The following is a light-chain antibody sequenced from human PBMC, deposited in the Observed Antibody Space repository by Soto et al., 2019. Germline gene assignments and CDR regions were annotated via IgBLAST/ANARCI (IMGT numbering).Light chain of an antibody. CDR3: SAWDDSLNGRV. CDR2: SNN. J-gene: IGLJ3*02. Sequence: QSVLTQPPSASGTPGQRVTISCSGSSSNIESNTVNWYQQLPETAPKLLIYSNNERPSGVPDRFSGSKSGTSASLAISGLQSEDEGDYYCSAWDDSLNGRVFGGGTKLTVL. CDR1: SSNIESNT. V-gene: IGLV1-44*01.